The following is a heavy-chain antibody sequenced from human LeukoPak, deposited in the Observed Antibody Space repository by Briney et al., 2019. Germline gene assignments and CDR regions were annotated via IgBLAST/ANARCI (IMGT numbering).Heavy chain of an antibody. Sequence: GGSLRLSCAASGFTFSSYSMSWVRQPPGKGLEWVSIIYSGGTIYYAQSVKGRFTISRDSSKNTLYLQMNSLRAEDTAVYYCARDRVRSGYYDSSGYYYYYYGMDVWGQGTTVTVSS. CDR2: IYSGGTI. J-gene: IGHJ6*02. CDR1: GFTFSSYS. CDR3: ARDRVRSGYYDSSGYYYYYYGMDV. D-gene: IGHD3-22*01. V-gene: IGHV3-53*01.